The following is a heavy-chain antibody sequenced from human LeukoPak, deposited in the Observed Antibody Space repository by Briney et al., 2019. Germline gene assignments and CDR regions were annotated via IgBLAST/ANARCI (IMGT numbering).Heavy chain of an antibody. J-gene: IGHJ4*02. Sequence: ASVKVSCKASGYTFTGYYMHWVRQAPGQGLEWMGWINPNSGGTNYAQQFQGRVTMTRDTSISTAYMELGRLRSDDTAVYYCARDSGYCSSTSCSHIFDYWGQGTLVTVSS. D-gene: IGHD2-2*01. CDR3: ARDSGYCSSTSCSHIFDY. V-gene: IGHV1-2*02. CDR1: GYTFTGYY. CDR2: INPNSGGT.